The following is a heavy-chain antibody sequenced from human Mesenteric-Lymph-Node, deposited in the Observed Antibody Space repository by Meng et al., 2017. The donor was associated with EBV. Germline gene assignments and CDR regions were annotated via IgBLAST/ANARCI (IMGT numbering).Heavy chain of an antibody. J-gene: IGHJ4*02. CDR1: GVNVTRFY. CDR3: ARECVYYDRGGYYDY. V-gene: IGHV4-59*02. CDR2: SHYSGRT. D-gene: IGHD3-22*01. Sequence: RVEPLGPLYPPCTVSGVNVTRFYCSWIRLHPERGLELIGFSHYSGRTEYNPSLESRATISVDTSKNEFSLRLSSVTAADTAVYYCARECVYYDRGGYYDYWGQGTLVTVSS.